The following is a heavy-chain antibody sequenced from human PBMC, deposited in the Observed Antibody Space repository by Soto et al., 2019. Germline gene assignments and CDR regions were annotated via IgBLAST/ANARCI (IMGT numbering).Heavy chain of an antibody. V-gene: IGHV3-23*01. CDR2: ISGSGVST. CDR1: GFTFSSYA. J-gene: IGHJ4*02. CDR3: AKSPGMYYYDSSGYYHYDY. D-gene: IGHD3-22*01. Sequence: GGSLRLSCAASGFTFSSYAISWVRQAPGKGLDWVSAISGSGVSTYYADSVKGRFTISRDNSKNTLYLQMNSLRAEDTAVYYCAKSPGMYYYDSSGYYHYDYWGQGTLVTVSS.